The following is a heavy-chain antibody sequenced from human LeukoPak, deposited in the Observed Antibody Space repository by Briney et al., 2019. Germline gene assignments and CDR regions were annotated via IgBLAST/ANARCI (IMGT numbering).Heavy chain of an antibody. D-gene: IGHD5-12*01. V-gene: IGHV1-18*01. Sequence: GASVKVSCKASGYTFNNYGISWVRQAPGQGLEWMGWISAYNGNTNYAQKLQGRVTMTTDTSTSTAYMELWSLRSDDTAVYYCARGIVATIEPPTNDAFDIWGQGTMVTVSS. CDR2: ISAYNGNT. CDR1: GYTFNNYG. J-gene: IGHJ3*02. CDR3: ARGIVATIEPPTNDAFDI.